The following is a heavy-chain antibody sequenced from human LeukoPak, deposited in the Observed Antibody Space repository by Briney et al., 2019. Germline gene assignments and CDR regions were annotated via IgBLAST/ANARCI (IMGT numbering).Heavy chain of an antibody. D-gene: IGHD3-10*01. Sequence: TGGSLRLSCAASGFTFSSYSMNWVRQAPGKGLEWVSSISSSSSYIYYADSVKGRFTISRDNAKNSLYLQMNSLRAEDTAVYYCARDAPSYYFGSGSYDPYGMDVWGQGTTVTVSS. CDR3: ARDAPSYYFGSGSYDPYGMDV. J-gene: IGHJ6*02. V-gene: IGHV3-21*01. CDR1: GFTFSSYS. CDR2: ISSSSSYI.